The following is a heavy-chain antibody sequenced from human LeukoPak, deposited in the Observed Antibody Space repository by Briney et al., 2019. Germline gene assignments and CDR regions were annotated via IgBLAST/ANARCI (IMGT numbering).Heavy chain of an antibody. CDR1: GYTFTAYI. J-gene: IGHJ4*02. V-gene: IGHV1-2*02. Sequence: ASVKVSCKASGYTFTAYIMHWVRQAPGQGFEYMGWINSKSGGTNYAQKFGGRVTMTRDTSINTAYMELSRLGFDDTAVYYCARDDALTAMWEFDSWGQGTLVTVSS. D-gene: IGHD2-21*02. CDR3: ARDDALTAMWEFDS. CDR2: INSKSGGT.